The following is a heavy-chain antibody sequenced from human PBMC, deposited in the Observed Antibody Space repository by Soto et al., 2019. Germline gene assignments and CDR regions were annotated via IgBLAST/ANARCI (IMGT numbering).Heavy chain of an antibody. CDR1: GYSFTTYG. V-gene: IGHV1-18*01. CDR2: ISAYNGNT. Sequence: QVQLVQSGGEVKKPGASVKVSCKTSGYSFTTYGISWVRQAPGQGLEWMGWISAYNGNTNYAQKLQGRVTMTTDTPTSTAYMELRSLRSADTAVYYCAREGPAPYYYYGMDVWGQGSTVTVSS. J-gene: IGHJ6*02. CDR3: AREGPAPYYYYGMDV.